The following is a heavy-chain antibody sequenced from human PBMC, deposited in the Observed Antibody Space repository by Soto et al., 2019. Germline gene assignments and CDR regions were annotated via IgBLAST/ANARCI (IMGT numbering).Heavy chain of an antibody. V-gene: IGHV4-30-4*01. CDR3: ARDKYYYDSSGYYTVDAFDI. Sequence: LSLTCTVSGGSISSGDYYWSWIRQPPGKGLEWIGYIYYSGSTYYNPSLKSRVTISVDTSKNQFSLKLSSVTAADTAVYYCARDKYYYDSSGYYTVDAFDIWGQGTMVTVSS. CDR2: IYYSGST. D-gene: IGHD3-22*01. J-gene: IGHJ3*02. CDR1: GGSISSGDYY.